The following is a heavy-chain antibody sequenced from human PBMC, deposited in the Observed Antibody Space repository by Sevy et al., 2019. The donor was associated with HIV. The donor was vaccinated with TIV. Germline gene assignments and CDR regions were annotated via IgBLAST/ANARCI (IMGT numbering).Heavy chain of an antibody. CDR2: INPNSGGT. V-gene: IGHV1-2*06. D-gene: IGHD6-13*01. CDR1: GYTFAAYY. Sequence: ASVKVPCKTSGYTFAAYYIHWVRQAPGQGLEWMGRINPNSGGTNYAQKFQGRVTMTRDMSIGTAYMELTRLRSDDTAMYYCTKDRPEQPDYWGQGTLVTVSS. CDR3: TKDRPEQPDY. J-gene: IGHJ4*02.